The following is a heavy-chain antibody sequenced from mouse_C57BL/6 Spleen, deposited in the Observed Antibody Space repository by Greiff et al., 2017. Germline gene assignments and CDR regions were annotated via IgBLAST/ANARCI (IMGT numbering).Heavy chain of an antibody. V-gene: IGHV5-17*01. CDR2: ISSGSSTI. Sequence: EVQVVESGGGLVKPGGSLKLSCAASGFTFSDYGMHWVRQAPEKGLEWVAYISSGSSTIYYADTVKGRFTSSRDNAKNTLFLQMTSLRSEDTAMYYCARLGYYGSSRYFDVWGTGTTVTVSS. D-gene: IGHD1-1*01. CDR1: GFTFSDYG. CDR3: ARLGYYGSSRYFDV. J-gene: IGHJ1*03.